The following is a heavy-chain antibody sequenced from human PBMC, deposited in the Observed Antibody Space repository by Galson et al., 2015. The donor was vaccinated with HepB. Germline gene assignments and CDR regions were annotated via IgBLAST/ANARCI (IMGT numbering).Heavy chain of an antibody. CDR2: ISTTSTTI. CDR1: GFTFSSYG. CDR3: AREPTSRGYYYMDV. V-gene: IGHV3-48*01. Sequence: SLRLSCAASGFTFSSYGINWVRQAPGKGLEWVSYISTTSTTIYYADSVKGRFTISRDNAKNSLYLQMSILRAEDTALYYCAREPTSRGYYYMDVWGKGTTVTVSS. J-gene: IGHJ6*03. D-gene: IGHD2-2*01.